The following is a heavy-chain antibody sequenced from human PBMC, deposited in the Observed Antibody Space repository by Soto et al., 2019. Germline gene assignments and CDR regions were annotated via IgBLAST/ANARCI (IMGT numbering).Heavy chain of an antibody. J-gene: IGHJ4*02. CDR2: INHSGST. CDR3: ARANGGNSGAFDY. Sequence: QVQLQQWGAGLLKPSETLSLTCAVYGRSFSGYYWSWIRQPPGKGLEWIGEINHSGSTNYNPSLKSRVTISVDTSQNQFSLNLSSVTAADTAVYYCARANGGNSGAFDYWGQGTLVTVSS. CDR1: GRSFSGYY. V-gene: IGHV4-34*01. D-gene: IGHD2-21*02.